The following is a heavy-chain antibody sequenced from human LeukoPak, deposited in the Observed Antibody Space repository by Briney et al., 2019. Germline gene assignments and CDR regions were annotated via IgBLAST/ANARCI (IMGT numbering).Heavy chain of an antibody. CDR2: IRYVGSIK. J-gene: IGHJ4*02. D-gene: IGHD1-1*01. CDR1: GFSFSDYA. CDR3: AKDGESGIQWTQGYFDY. Sequence: GGSLRLSCAASGFSFSDYAIYWVRQTPGKGLEWVAFIRYVGSIKIYADSVKGRFTISTDNSYNTVYMQMTGLRAEDTAVYYCAKDGESGIQWTQGYFDYWGQGTLVTVSS. V-gene: IGHV3-30*02.